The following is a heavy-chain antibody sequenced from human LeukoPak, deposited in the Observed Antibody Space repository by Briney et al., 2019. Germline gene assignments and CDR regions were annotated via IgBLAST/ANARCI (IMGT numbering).Heavy chain of an antibody. CDR3: ARHGIAAAGTVYYYYGMDV. Sequence: GESLKISCKGSGFIFTHFWIGWVRQMPGKGLEWMGIIYPGDSDTRYSPSFQGQVTISADKSISTAYLQWSSLKASDTAMYYCARHGIAAAGTVYYYYGMDVWGQGTTVTVSS. V-gene: IGHV5-51*01. CDR2: IYPGDSDT. CDR1: GFIFTHFW. J-gene: IGHJ6*02. D-gene: IGHD6-13*01.